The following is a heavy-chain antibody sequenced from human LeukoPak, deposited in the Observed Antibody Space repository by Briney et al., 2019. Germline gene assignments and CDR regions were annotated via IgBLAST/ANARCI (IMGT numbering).Heavy chain of an antibody. D-gene: IGHD3-10*01. V-gene: IGHV4-31*03. CDR3: AREGEGSGSESFDY. CDR1: GGSISSGGYY. CDR2: IYYSGST. Sequence: SQTLSLTCTVSGGSISSGGYYWSWIRQHPGKGLEWIGYIYYSGSTYYNPSLKSRVTISVDTSKNQFSLKLSSVTAADTAVYYCAREGEGSGSESFDYWGQGTLVTVSS. J-gene: IGHJ4*02.